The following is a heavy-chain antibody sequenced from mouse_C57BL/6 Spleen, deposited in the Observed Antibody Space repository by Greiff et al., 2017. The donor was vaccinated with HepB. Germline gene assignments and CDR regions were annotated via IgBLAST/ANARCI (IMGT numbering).Heavy chain of an antibody. V-gene: IGHV1-69*01. J-gene: IGHJ4*01. CDR1: GYTFTSYW. Sequence: QVQLQQPGAELVMPGASVKLSCKASGYTFTSYWMHWVKQRPGQGLEWIGAIDPSDSYTNYNQKFKGKSTLTVDKSSSTAYMQLSSLTSEDSAVYYCARRAITGAMDYWGQGTSVTVSS. CDR2: IDPSDSYT. D-gene: IGHD2-4*01. CDR3: ARRAITGAMDY.